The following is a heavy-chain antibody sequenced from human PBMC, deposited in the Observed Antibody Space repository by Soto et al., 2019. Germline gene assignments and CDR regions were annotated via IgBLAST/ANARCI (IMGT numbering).Heavy chain of an antibody. Sequence: QVQLVESGGGVVQPGRSLRLSCAASGFTFSSYAMHWVRQAPGKGLEWVAVISYDGSNKYYADSVKGRFTISRDNSKNTLYLQMNSLRAEDTAVYYGARVIPPGDYFDYWGQGTLVTVSS. CDR3: ARVIPPGDYFDY. J-gene: IGHJ4*02. CDR1: GFTFSSYA. CDR2: ISYDGSNK. V-gene: IGHV3-30-3*01.